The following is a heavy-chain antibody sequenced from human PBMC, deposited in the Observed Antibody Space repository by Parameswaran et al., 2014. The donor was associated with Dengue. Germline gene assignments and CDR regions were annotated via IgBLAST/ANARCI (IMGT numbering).Heavy chain of an antibody. D-gene: IGHD3-16*02. CDR2: INHSGST. V-gene: IGHV4-34*01. Sequence: VRQAPGKGLEWIGEINHSGSTNYNPSLKSRVTISVDTSKNQFSLKLSSVTAADTAVYYCAIQTALITFGGVIAEWGMDVWGQGTTVTVSS. J-gene: IGHJ6*02. CDR3: AIQTALITFGGVIAEWGMDV.